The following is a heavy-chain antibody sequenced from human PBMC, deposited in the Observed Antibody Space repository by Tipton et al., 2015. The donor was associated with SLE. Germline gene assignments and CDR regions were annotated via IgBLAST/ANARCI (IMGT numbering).Heavy chain of an antibody. J-gene: IGHJ5*02. CDR2: INTNTGNP. CDR1: GYTFTSYG. Sequence: QLVQSGAEVKKPGASVKVSCKASGYTFTSYGISWVRQAPGQGLEWMGWINTNTGNPTYAQGFTGRFVFSLDTSVSTAYLQISSLKAEDTAVYYCARDSPRIAAAHSWFDPWGQGTLVTVSS. D-gene: IGHD6-13*01. CDR3: ARDSPRIAAAHSWFDP. V-gene: IGHV7-4-1*02.